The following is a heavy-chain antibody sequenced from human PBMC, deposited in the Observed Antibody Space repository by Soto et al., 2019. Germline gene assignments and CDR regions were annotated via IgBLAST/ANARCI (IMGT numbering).Heavy chain of an antibody. V-gene: IGHV4-30-4*01. CDR3: ARVLSIEVATINYFDY. CDR1: GGSISSGDYY. Sequence: SETLSLTCTVSGGSISSGDYYWSWIRQPPGKGLEWIGYIYYSGSTYYNPSLKSRVTISVDTSKNQFSLKLSSVTAADTAVYYCARVLSIEVATINYFDYWGQGTLVTVSS. D-gene: IGHD6-19*01. J-gene: IGHJ4*02. CDR2: IYYSGST.